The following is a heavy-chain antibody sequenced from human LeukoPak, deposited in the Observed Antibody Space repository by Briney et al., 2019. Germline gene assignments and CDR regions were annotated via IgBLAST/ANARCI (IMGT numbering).Heavy chain of an antibody. V-gene: IGHV3-74*01. D-gene: IGHD3-3*01. CDR3: AKDFGSYYDFWSGYYPI. CDR2: IKSDGSGS. J-gene: IGHJ4*02. CDR1: GFTFSPYW. Sequence: PGGSLRLSCVVSGFTFSPYWMHWVRQTPGKGPVWVSRIKSDGSGSTYADSVKGRFTISRDNAKNTVYLQMNSLRAEDTAVYYCAKDFGSYYDFWSGYYPIWGQGTLVTVSS.